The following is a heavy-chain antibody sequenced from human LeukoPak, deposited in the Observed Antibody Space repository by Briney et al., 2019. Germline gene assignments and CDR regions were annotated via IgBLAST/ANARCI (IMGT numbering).Heavy chain of an antibody. V-gene: IGHV4-34*01. D-gene: IGHD3-3*01. J-gene: IGHJ3*02. CDR2: INHSGST. Sequence: SETLSLTCAVYGGSFSGYYWSWIRQPPGKGLEWIGEINHSGSTNYNPSLKSRVTISVDTSKNQFSLKLSSVTAADTAVYYCARGAPFYDFWSGHDAFDIWGQGTMVTVSS. CDR3: ARGAPFYDFWSGHDAFDI. CDR1: GGSFSGYY.